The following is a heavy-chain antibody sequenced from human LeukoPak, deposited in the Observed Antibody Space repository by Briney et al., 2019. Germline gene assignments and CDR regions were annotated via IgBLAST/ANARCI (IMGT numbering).Heavy chain of an antibody. CDR2: MNPNSGNT. CDR3: ARGVSGSDY. CDR1: NYTFSNYP. V-gene: IGHV1-8*02. Sequence: GASVKVSCKASNYTFSNYPISWVRQATGQGLEWMGWMNPNSGNTGYAQKFQGRVTMTRNTSISTAYMELSSLRSEDTAVYYCARGVSGSDYWGQGTLVTVSS. D-gene: IGHD3-10*01. J-gene: IGHJ4*02.